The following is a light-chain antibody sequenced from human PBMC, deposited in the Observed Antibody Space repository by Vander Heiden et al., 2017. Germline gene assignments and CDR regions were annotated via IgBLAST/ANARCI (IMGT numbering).Light chain of an antibody. CDR1: QGISSA. Sequence: AIQFTHSPSSLSASVGDRVTITCRASQGISSALAWYQQKPGKAPKLLIYDASSLESGVPSRFSGSGSGTDFTLTISSLQPEDFATYYCQQFNSYPVTFGQGTRLEIK. CDR3: QQFNSYPVT. CDR2: DAS. J-gene: IGKJ5*01. V-gene: IGKV1-13*02.